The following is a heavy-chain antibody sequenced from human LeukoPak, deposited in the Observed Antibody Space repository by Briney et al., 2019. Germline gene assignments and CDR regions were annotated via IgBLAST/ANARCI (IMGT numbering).Heavy chain of an antibody. CDR2: LSSSTSFI. V-gene: IGHV3-21*04. Sequence: GESLRLSCVASGFTLSTYSMNWVRQAPGKGQEWVSSLSSSTSFIYYADSVKGRFTISRDNAKNSLYLQMNSLRAEDTAVYFCAKRGVVIRVILVGFHKEAYYFDSWGQGALVTVSS. D-gene: IGHD3-22*01. J-gene: IGHJ4*02. CDR3: AKRGVVIRVILVGFHKEAYYFDS. CDR1: GFTLSTYS.